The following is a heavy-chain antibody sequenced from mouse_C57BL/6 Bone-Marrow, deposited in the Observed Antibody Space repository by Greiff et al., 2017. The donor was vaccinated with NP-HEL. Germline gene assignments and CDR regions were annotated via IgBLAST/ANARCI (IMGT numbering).Heavy chain of an antibody. CDR1: GFNIKDDY. CDR3: TTYGYYDY. Sequence: VQLKQSGAELVRPGASVKLSCTASGFNIKDDYMHWVKQRPEQGLEWIGWIDPENGDTEYASKFQGKATITADTSSNTAYLQLSSLTAEDTAVYYSTTYGYYDYWGQGTTLTVSS. V-gene: IGHV14-4*01. D-gene: IGHD2-3*01. CDR2: IDPENGDT. J-gene: IGHJ2*01.